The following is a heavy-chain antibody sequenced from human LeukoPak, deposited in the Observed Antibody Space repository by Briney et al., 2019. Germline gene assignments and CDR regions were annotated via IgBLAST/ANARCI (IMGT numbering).Heavy chain of an antibody. J-gene: IGHJ4*02. V-gene: IGHV3-74*01. CDR1: GFTFISYW. CDR3: ARDAPGNTALYY. Sequence: PGGSLRLSCAASGFTFISYWMQWVRQAPGKGLVWVSRINGYGSSTDFADSVKGRFTISRDNAKNTLYLQMNSLRAEDTAVYYCARDAPGNTALYYWGQGTLVTVSS. CDR2: INGYGSST. D-gene: IGHD5-18*01.